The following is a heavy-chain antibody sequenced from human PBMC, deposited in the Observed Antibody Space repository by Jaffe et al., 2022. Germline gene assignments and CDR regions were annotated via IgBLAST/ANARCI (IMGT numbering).Heavy chain of an antibody. J-gene: IGHJ4*02. CDR3: ARDRDSSSSDSGFDY. V-gene: IGHV3-21*01. Sequence: EVQLVESGGGLVKPGGSLRLSCAASGFTFSSYSMNWVRQAPGKGLEWVSSISSSSSYIYYADSVKGRFTISRDNAKNSLYLQMNSLRAEDTAVYYCARDRDSSSSDSGFDYWGQGTLVTVSS. D-gene: IGHD6-6*01. CDR1: GFTFSSYS. CDR2: ISSSSSYI.